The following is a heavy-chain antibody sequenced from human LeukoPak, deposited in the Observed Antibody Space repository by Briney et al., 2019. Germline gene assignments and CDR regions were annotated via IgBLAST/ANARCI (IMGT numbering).Heavy chain of an antibody. V-gene: IGHV4-34*01. J-gene: IGHJ6*02. CDR2: INHSGST. CDR1: GFTFSDYY. CDR3: ARVGEWLVKYYYYYGMDV. D-gene: IGHD6-19*01. Sequence: GSLRLSCAASGFTFSDYYMSWIRQPPGKGLEWIGEINHSGSTNYNPSLKSRVTISVDTSKNQFSLKLSSVTAADTAVYYCARVGEWLVKYYYYYGMDVWGQGTTVTVSS.